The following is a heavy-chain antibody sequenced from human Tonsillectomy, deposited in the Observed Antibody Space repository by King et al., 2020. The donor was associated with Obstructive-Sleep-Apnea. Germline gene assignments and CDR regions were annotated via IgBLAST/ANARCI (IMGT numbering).Heavy chain of an antibody. CDR1: GGSFSGYY. CDR2: IDHSGST. CDR3: ARVTRGYDYVWGSYRPRWFDP. J-gene: IGHJ5*02. V-gene: IGHV4-34*01. Sequence: VQLQQWGAGLLKPSETLSLTCGVYGGSFSGYYWSWIRQPPGKGLEWIGEIDHSGSTNNNPSLKSRVTISVDTSNNQFSLKLSSVTAADTAVYYCARVTRGYDYVWGSYRPRWFDPWGQGTLVTVSS. D-gene: IGHD3-16*02.